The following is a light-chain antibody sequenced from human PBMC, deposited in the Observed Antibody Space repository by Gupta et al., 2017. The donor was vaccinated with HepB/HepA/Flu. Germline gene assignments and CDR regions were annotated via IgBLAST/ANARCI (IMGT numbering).Light chain of an antibody. CDR1: QSVSSSY. CDR2: GAY. Sequence: EIVLTQSPGTLSLSPGERATLSCRASQSVSSSYLAWYQQKPGQAPRLLIYGAYSRATGIPDRFSGSGSGTDFTLTISRLEPEDFAVDYCQQYGSSNLSTFGQGTRLEIK. J-gene: IGKJ5*01. V-gene: IGKV3-20*01. CDR3: QQYGSSNLST.